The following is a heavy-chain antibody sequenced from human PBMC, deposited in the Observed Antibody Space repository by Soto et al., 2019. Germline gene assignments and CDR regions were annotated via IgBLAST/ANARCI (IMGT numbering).Heavy chain of an antibody. D-gene: IGHD5-18*01. CDR1: GFAFSAYD. CDR3: AKDTAPQVV. J-gene: IGHJ6*02. CDR2: ISETGSGT. Sequence: DVQLLESGGGLVQPGGCLRLSCVASGFAFSAYDMSWVRQGQGKGLEWVSGISETGSGTYYADSVKGRFTISGENSKKTLYLQVSGLRAEDTAGYYCAKDTAPQVVWGQGTTVTVSS. V-gene: IGHV3-23*01.